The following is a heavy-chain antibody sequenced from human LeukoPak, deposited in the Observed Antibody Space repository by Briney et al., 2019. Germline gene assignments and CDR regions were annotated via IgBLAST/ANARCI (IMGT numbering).Heavy chain of an antibody. Sequence: GGSLRLSCAASGSTFSSHTMNWVRQAPGKGLEWVSSISYSSKYIYNADSVKGRFTTSRDNAKNSLDLQMNSLKAEDTAVYYCARDEPSPDSTDLDYWGQGTLVTVSS. V-gene: IGHV3-21*01. CDR2: ISYSSKYI. CDR3: ARDEPSPDSTDLDY. J-gene: IGHJ4*02. CDR1: GSTFSSHT. D-gene: IGHD2/OR15-2a*01.